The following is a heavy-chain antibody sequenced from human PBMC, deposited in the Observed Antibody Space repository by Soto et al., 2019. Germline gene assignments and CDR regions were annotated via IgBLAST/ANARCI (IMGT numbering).Heavy chain of an antibody. CDR2: ISSSSSTI. J-gene: IGHJ4*02. CDR3: ARDKGRSPLDY. CDR1: GFSFSSYS. V-gene: IGHV3-48*01. D-gene: IGHD2-15*01. Sequence: GGCLRLSCSASGFSFSSYSMNRVRQAPGKGLEWVSYISSSSSTIYYADSVKGRFTISRDNAKNSLYLQMNSLRAEDTAVYYCARDKGRSPLDYWGQGTLVTVSS.